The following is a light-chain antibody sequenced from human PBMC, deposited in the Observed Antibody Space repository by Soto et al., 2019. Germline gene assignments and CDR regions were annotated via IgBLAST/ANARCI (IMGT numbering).Light chain of an antibody. CDR2: DAA. J-gene: IGKJ3*01. CDR1: QNINTY. V-gene: IGKV1-39*01. CDR3: QQTSSAPFT. Sequence: DIQMTQSPYSLSAAVGDRVTIACRASQNINTYLNWYQQKPGKAPKLLMFDAASLQSGVPSRFSGSVSSTDFTRTITGLQSEDFATYYCQQTSSAPFTFGPGTKVDIK.